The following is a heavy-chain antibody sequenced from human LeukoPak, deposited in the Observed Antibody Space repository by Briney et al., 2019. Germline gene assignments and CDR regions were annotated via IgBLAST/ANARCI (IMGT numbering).Heavy chain of an antibody. Sequence: GSLRLSCSGAGFTFSRHAMHWVRQAPGKGLEWIGYIHYSGSTNYDPSLKSRVTISVDTSKNQFSLKLSSVTATDTAVYYCARGPTTGDLLRRFDPWGQGTPVTVSS. J-gene: IGHJ5*02. CDR1: GFTFSRHA. CDR2: IHYSGST. CDR3: ARGPTTGDLLRRFDP. D-gene: IGHD1-26*01. V-gene: IGHV4-59*11.